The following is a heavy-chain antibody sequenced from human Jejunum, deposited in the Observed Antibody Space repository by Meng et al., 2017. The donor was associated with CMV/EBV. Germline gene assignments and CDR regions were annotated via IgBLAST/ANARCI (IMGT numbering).Heavy chain of an antibody. D-gene: IGHD2-21*01. CDR2: IWYDGNNR. CDR3: AKDSVGNCGGESCYESFSFDP. CDR1: YG. Sequence: YGIQWVRQEPGKGMEWVAVIWYDGNNRYYADSVRGRLTSIRDSTKNTVYLQMNSLRAEDTAVYYCAKDSVGNCGGESCYESFSFDPWGQGTLVTVSS. V-gene: IGHV3-33*06. J-gene: IGHJ5*02.